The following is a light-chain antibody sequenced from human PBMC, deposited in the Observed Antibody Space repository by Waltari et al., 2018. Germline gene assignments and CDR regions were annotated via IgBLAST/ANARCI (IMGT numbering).Light chain of an antibody. CDR2: DTS. Sequence: QAVVTQEPSLTVSPGGTVTLTCGSSTGAVTSGHSPYWFQQKPGQAPRTLIYDTSDKHSWTPARFSASLLGGKAALTLSGAQPEDEADYYCLLFYSGARVFGGGTKLTVL. CDR3: LLFYSGARV. V-gene: IGLV7-46*01. CDR1: TGAVTSGHS. J-gene: IGLJ3*02.